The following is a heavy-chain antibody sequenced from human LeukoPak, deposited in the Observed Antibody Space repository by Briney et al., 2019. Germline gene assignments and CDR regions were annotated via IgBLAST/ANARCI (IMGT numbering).Heavy chain of an antibody. V-gene: IGHV3-7*03. CDR1: GFTFSSYW. D-gene: IGHD6-19*01. CDR3: ARERWDIAVAGTGYYYYYGVDV. Sequence: PGGSLRLSCAASGFTFSSYWMSWVRQAPGKGLEWVANIKQDGSEKYYVDSVKGRFTISRDNAKNSLYLQMNSLRAEDTAVYYCARERWDIAVAGTGYYYYYGVDVWGQGTTVTVSS. CDR2: IKQDGSEK. J-gene: IGHJ6*02.